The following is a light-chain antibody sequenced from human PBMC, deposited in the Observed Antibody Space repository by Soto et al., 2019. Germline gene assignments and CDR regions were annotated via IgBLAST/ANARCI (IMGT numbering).Light chain of an antibody. Sequence: DIQMTQSPSSLSASVGDRVTITCRASQSISNYLNWYQQKAGEAPKLLIYASSSLQGGVPSRFSGSGSGTDFTLTISSLQPEDFATYFCQQSFSTLLTFGGGTKVDIK. V-gene: IGKV1-39*01. CDR1: QSISNY. CDR3: QQSFSTLLT. J-gene: IGKJ4*01. CDR2: ASS.